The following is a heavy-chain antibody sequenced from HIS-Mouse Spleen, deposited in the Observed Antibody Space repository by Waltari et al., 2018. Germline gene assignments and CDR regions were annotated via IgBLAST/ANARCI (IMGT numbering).Heavy chain of an antibody. CDR2: TYYRSKWYN. Sequence: QVQLQQSGPGLVKPSQTLSLTCAISGDSVSSNRAAWNWMRHSPSRGLEWLGRTYYRSKWYNDYAVSVKSRITINPDTSKNQFSLQLNSVTPEDTAVYYCARMVGHPSRGAFDIWGQGTMVTVSS. CDR1: GDSVSSNRAA. D-gene: IGHD1-26*01. J-gene: IGHJ3*02. CDR3: ARMVGHPSRGAFDI. V-gene: IGHV6-1*01.